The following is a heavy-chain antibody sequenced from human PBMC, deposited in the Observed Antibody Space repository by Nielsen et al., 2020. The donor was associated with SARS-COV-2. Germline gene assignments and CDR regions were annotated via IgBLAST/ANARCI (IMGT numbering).Heavy chain of an antibody. D-gene: IGHD3-3*01. Sequence: GGSLRLSCAASGFTFSSFGMYWVRQAPGKGLEWVAVISFDGSNTYYADSVKGRFTISRDNAKNSLYLQMNSLRAEDTAVYYCARVLSYTFDIWGQGTMVTVSS. J-gene: IGHJ3*02. V-gene: IGHV3-33*05. CDR3: ARVLSYTFDI. CDR2: ISFDGSNT. CDR1: GFTFSSFG.